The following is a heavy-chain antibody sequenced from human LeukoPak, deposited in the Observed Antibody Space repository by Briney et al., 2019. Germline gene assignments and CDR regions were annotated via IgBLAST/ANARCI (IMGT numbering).Heavy chain of an antibody. Sequence: GGSLRLSCAVSGFTFSDYYMSWIRPAPGKGLEWVSYISSSGSTIYYADSVKGRFTISRDNAKNSLYLQMNSLRAEDTAVYYCARTHSYSALGSPWGAWGQGTLVTVSS. D-gene: IGHD3-10*01. V-gene: IGHV3-11*04. CDR2: ISSSGSTI. J-gene: IGHJ5*02. CDR3: ARTHSYSALGSPWGA. CDR1: GFTFSDYY.